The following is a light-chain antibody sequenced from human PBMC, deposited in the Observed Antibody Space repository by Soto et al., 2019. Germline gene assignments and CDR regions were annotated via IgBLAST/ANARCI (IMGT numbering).Light chain of an antibody. J-gene: IGKJ3*01. V-gene: IGKV3-11*01. Sequence: EIVLTQSPATLSLSPGERATLSCRASQSVSSYLAWYQQKPGQAPRLLIYDASNRATGIPARFSGSGSGTVFTPPISRLDLEDFAVYYCQQRSTGPPGSTFGPGTKLDIK. CDR2: DAS. CDR1: QSVSSY. CDR3: QQRSTGPPGST.